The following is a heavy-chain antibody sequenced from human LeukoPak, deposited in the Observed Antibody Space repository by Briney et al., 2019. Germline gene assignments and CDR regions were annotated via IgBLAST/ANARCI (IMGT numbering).Heavy chain of an antibody. CDR1: GYTFTNYA. CDR3: ARRNKANWFDP. J-gene: IGHJ5*02. Sequence: EASVKVSCKASGYTFTNYAVHWVRQAPGQRLEWMGWISAYNGNTNYAQKLQGRVTMTTDTSTSTAYMELRSLRSDDTAVYYCARRNKANWFDPWGQGTLVTVSS. V-gene: IGHV1-18*01. D-gene: IGHD2/OR15-2a*01. CDR2: ISAYNGNT.